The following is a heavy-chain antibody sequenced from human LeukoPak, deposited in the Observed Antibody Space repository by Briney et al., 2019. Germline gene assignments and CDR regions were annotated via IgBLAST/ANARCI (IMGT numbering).Heavy chain of an antibody. V-gene: IGHV4-59*10. CDR2: IYTSGST. D-gene: IGHD3-9*01. CDR1: GGSFSGYY. J-gene: IGHJ5*02. CDR3: ARDYDVLTAYPPTQLFDP. Sequence: SETLSLTCAVYGGSFSGYYWSWIRQPPGKGLEWFGRIYTSGSTNYNPSLKSRVTMSVDTSKNQFSLKLNSVTAADTAVYYCARDYDVLTAYPPTQLFDPWGQGTLVTVSS.